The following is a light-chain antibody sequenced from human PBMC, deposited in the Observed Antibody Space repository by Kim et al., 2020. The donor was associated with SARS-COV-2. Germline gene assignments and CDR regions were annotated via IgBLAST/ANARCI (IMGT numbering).Light chain of an antibody. V-gene: IGKV1-12*01. CDR2: AAS. J-gene: IGKJ2*03. Sequence: SASVGDRVTITCQSSQGISRWLAWYQQKPGKAPKLLIYAASNLQRGVPSRFSGSGSGTDFTLTISSLQPEDFATYYCQQANSFPYSFGQGTELEI. CDR1: QGISRW. CDR3: QQANSFPYS.